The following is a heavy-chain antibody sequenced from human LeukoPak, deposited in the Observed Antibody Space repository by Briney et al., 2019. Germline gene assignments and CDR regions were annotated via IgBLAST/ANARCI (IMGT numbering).Heavy chain of an antibody. J-gene: IGHJ4*02. V-gene: IGHV3-33*06. Sequence: GGSLRLSCAASGFTFSHFGMHWVRQDQGKGLERVADIWNDGSNEYYADSVKGRFTISRDNSKNTVSLQMNTLRDEDTAVYYCAKDAQRGFDYSNSLEYWGQGTLVTVSS. D-gene: IGHD4-11*01. CDR3: AKDAQRGFDYSNSLEY. CDR2: IWNDGSNE. CDR1: GFTFSHFG.